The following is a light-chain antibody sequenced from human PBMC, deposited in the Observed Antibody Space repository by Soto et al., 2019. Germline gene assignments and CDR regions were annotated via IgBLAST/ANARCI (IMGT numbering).Light chain of an antibody. CDR3: QQYYSTPPT. Sequence: DIVMTQSPDSLAVSRGEGATINCKSSQSVLYTSNNKNYLAWYQQKAGQPPKVLIYWASTRESGVPDRFSGSGSGTDFTLTISSLQAEDVALYYCQQYYSTPPTFGQGTKVDIK. V-gene: IGKV4-1*01. J-gene: IGKJ1*01. CDR2: WAS. CDR1: QSVLYTSNNKNY.